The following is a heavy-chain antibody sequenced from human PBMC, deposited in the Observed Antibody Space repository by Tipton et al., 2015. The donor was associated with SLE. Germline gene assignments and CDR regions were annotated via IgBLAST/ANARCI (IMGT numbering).Heavy chain of an antibody. CDR3: ARQDLGRAATLTFDI. D-gene: IGHD6-25*01. J-gene: IGHJ4*02. V-gene: IGHV4-39*01. CDR1: GGAIRNSPYY. CDR2: VFDTGYT. Sequence: TLSLTCHVAGGAIRNSPYYWAWLGQPPGKRLEWIGSVFDTGYTAYNPSLEGRMSISVDTSNNEFSLKLSSVTAADTAVYFCARQDLGRAATLTFDIWGLGTLVTVSS.